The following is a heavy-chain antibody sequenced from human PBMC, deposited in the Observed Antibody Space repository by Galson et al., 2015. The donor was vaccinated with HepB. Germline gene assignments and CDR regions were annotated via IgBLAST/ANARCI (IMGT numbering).Heavy chain of an antibody. Sequence: SVKVSCKASGYTFTSYGISWVRQAPGQGLEWMGWISAYNGNTNYAQKLQGRVTMTTDTSTSTAYMELRSLRSDDTAVYYCARVLFGYPTYYYGSGSYWLWFDPWGQGTLVTVSS. V-gene: IGHV1-18*01. D-gene: IGHD3-10*01. CDR1: GYTFTSYG. CDR2: ISAYNGNT. J-gene: IGHJ5*02. CDR3: ARVLFGYPTYYYGSGSYWLWFDP.